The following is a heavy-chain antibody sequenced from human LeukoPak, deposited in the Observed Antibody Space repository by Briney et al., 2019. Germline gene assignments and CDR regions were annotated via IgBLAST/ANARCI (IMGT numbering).Heavy chain of an antibody. CDR3: AIPPPTLYSSGLFGY. CDR1: GYTFTSYG. CDR2: ISAYNGNT. D-gene: IGHD6-19*01. J-gene: IGHJ4*02. Sequence: KVSCKAAGYTFTSYGISWVRQAPGQGLEWMGWISAYNGNTNYAQKLQGRVTMTTDTSTSTAYMELRSLRSDDTAVYYCAIPPPTLYSSGLFGYWGQGTLVTVSS. V-gene: IGHV1-18*01.